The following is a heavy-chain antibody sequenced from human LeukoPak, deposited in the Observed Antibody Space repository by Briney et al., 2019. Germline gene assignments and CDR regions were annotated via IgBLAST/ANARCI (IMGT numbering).Heavy chain of an antibody. J-gene: IGHJ4*02. CDR2: ISPSGDIT. CDR1: GFTFSNHG. CDR3: ARLFVYGSGAEAFDY. D-gene: IGHD3-10*01. Sequence: GGSPRLSCAASGFTFSNHGMNWVRQAPGKGLEWVSGISPSGDITYYADSVKGRFTISRDNSKNTLYLQMNSLRAEDTAVYYCARLFVYGSGAEAFDYWGQGALVTVSS. V-gene: IGHV3-23*01.